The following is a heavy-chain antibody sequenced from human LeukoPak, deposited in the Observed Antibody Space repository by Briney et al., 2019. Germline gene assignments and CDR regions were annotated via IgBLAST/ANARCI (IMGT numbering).Heavy chain of an antibody. V-gene: IGHV1-46*01. CDR2: INPSDGST. CDR3: ARVNDTAMDYFDY. Sequence: ASVKVSCKASGYTFTSYYMHWVRQAPGQGLEWMGIINPSDGSTTYAQKFQGRVTITADESTSTAYMELSSLRSEDTAVYYCARVNDTAMDYFDYWGQGTLVTVSS. D-gene: IGHD5-18*01. J-gene: IGHJ4*02. CDR1: GYTFTSYY.